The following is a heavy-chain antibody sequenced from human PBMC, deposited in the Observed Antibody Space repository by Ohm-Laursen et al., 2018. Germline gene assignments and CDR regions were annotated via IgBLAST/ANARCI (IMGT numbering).Heavy chain of an antibody. V-gene: IGHV4-31*01. CDR1: GGSISSGGYY. J-gene: IGHJ3*02. D-gene: IGHD2-15*01. CDR3: ARVSSGGDAFDI. CDR2: IYYSGST. Sequence: SQTLSLTCTVSGGSISSGGYYWSWIRQHPGKGLEWIGYIYYSGSTYYNPSLKSLVTISVDTSKYQFSLKLRSVTAADAAVYYSARVSSGGDAFDIWGQGTMVTVSS.